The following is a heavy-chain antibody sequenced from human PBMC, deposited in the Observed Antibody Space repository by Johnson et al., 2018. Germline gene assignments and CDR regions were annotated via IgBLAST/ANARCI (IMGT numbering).Heavy chain of an antibody. CDR3: ARIYDFWSGYYPSTMDV. V-gene: IGHV3-7*01. J-gene: IGHJ6*02. CDR1: GFSFSSFW. D-gene: IGHD3-3*01. Sequence: EVQLVESGGALVQPGGSLRLSCAASGFSFSSFWMTWVRQTPGKGLAWVANIRQDGSEKYYVDSVKGRFTISRDNAKNSRYLEMDSLRAEDTAVYYCARIYDFWSGYYPSTMDVWGQGTTVTVS. CDR2: IRQDGSEK.